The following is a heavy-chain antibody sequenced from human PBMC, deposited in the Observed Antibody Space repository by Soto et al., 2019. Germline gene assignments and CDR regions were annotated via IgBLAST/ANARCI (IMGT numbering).Heavy chain of an antibody. V-gene: IGHV2-5*02. CDR3: AHRRLAASRPPFDY. CDR2: IYWDDDK. Sequence: SGPTLVNPTQTLTLTCTFSGFSLSTSGVGVGWIRQPPGKALEWLALIYWDDDKRYSPSLKSRLTITKDTSKNQVVLTMTNMDPVDTATYYCAHRRLAASRPPFDYWGKGTLVTVAS. J-gene: IGHJ4*02. D-gene: IGHD6-13*01. CDR1: GFSLSTSGVG.